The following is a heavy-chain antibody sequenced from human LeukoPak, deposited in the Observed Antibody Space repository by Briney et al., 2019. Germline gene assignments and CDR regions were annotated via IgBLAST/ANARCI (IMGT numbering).Heavy chain of an antibody. CDR3: VRDLGGCSGDCHPY. D-gene: IGHD2-21*01. V-gene: IGHV3-7*01. Sequence: GGSLRLSCAGSGFIFNNYWMGWVRQAPGKGLQWAASIIGEGHERHYVDSVKGRFTISRDNAKNSLFLQMDSPRVEDTAVYYCVRDLGGCSGDCHPYWGQGVLVTVSS. CDR1: GFIFNNYW. J-gene: IGHJ4*02. CDR2: IIGEGHER.